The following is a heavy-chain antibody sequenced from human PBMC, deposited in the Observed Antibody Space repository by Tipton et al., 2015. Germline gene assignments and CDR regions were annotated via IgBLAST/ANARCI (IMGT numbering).Heavy chain of an antibody. CDR3: AKTHGAYDWYLDH. J-gene: IGHJ4*02. V-gene: IGHV4-59*11. CDR2: ISYSGST. Sequence: TLSLTCTVSDDSIRSHYWTWIRQPPGKGLEWIGDISYSGSTKYNPSLKSRVTISVDTSKNQISLKLSSVTAADTAVYYCAKTHGAYDWYLDHWGQGTLVTVSS. CDR1: DDSIRSHY. D-gene: IGHD5-12*01.